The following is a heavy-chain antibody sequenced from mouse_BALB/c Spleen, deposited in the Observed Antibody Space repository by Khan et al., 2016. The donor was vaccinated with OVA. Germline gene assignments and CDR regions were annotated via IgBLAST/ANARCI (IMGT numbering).Heavy chain of an antibody. V-gene: IGHV1S137*01. J-gene: IGHJ3*01. CDR3: KRGGGGNRFAD. CDR2: ISTYYGDV. CDR1: GYTFTDFT. Sequence: QVQLKQSGAELVRPGVSVKISCKGSGYTFTDFTMHWVKQSHAKSLEWIGVISTYYGDVTYNQKFKGKATMTVDKSSSTAYMELARLTSEDSAIYVCKRGGGGNRFADWGQGTLVTVSA.